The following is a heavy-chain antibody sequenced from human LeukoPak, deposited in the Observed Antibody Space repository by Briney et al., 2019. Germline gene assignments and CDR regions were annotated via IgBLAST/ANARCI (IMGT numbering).Heavy chain of an antibody. Sequence: ASVKVSCKASGYTFTSYDISWVRQATGQGLEWMGWMNPNSGNTGYAQKFQGRVTITRNTSISTAYMELSSLRSEDTAVYYCARMGPDILTGYYPNFDYWGQGTLVTVSS. J-gene: IGHJ4*02. D-gene: IGHD3-9*01. CDR2: MNPNSGNT. CDR3: ARMGPDILTGYYPNFDY. V-gene: IGHV1-8*03. CDR1: GYTFTSYD.